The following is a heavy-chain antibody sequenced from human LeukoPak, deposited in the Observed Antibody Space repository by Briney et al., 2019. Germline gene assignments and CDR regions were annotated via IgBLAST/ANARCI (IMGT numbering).Heavy chain of an antibody. Sequence: ASVKVSCKASGGTFSSYAISWVRQAPGQGLEWMGWINPNSGGTNYAQKFQGRVTMTRDTSISTAYMELSRLRSDDTAVYYCARAKLVGAIFPFGNNWFDPWGQGTLVTVSS. CDR1: GGTFSSYA. CDR2: INPNSGGT. CDR3: ARAKLVGAIFPFGNNWFDP. V-gene: IGHV1-2*02. D-gene: IGHD1-26*01. J-gene: IGHJ5*02.